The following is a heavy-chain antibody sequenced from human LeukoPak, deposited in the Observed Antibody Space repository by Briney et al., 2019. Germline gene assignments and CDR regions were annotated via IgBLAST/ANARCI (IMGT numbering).Heavy chain of an antibody. D-gene: IGHD2-2*01. V-gene: IGHV3-21*01. J-gene: IGHJ4*02. CDR1: GFTFSDYA. CDR2: ISSGGSYI. Sequence: GGSLRLSCAASGFTFSDYAMNWVRQAPGKGLEWVSSISSGGSYISYADSVKGRFTVFRDNAKDSLFLQMRSLRDEDTAVYYCARGPALYCTSSSCLDGVDWGQGTLVSVSS. CDR3: ARGPALYCTSSSCLDGVD.